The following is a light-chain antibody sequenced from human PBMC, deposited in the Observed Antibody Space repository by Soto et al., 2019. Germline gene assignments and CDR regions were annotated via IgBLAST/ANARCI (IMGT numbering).Light chain of an antibody. V-gene: IGKV1-5*01. CDR2: AAS. Sequence: DIQMTQSPSTLSASIGDRVTITCRASQSISTWLAWYQQKPGKAPKLLISAASSLESGVPSRFSGSGSGTEFTLTIASLQPEDFATYFCQQYDNNSPTFGPGTKVDSK. J-gene: IGKJ3*01. CDR1: QSISTW. CDR3: QQYDNNSPT.